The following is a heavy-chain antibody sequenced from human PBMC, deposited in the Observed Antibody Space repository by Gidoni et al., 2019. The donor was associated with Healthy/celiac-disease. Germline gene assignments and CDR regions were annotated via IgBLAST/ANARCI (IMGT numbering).Heavy chain of an antibody. CDR2: IYYSGST. V-gene: IGHV4-39*01. J-gene: IGHJ3*02. Sequence: QLQLQESGPGLVKPSETLSLTCTVSGGSISSSSYYWGWIRQPPGKGLEWIGSIYYSGSTYYNPSLKSRVTISVDTSKNQFSLKLSSVTAADTAVYYCARHSSGWTPGAFDIWGQGTMVTVSS. D-gene: IGHD6-19*01. CDR1: GGSISSSSYY. CDR3: ARHSSGWTPGAFDI.